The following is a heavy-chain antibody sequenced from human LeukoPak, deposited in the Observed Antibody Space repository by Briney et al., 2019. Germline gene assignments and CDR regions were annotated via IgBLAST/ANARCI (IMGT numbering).Heavy chain of an antibody. J-gene: IGHJ3*02. CDR2: INGGGDIM. Sequence: GGSLRLSCAASGFSLRAYDLILVRQAPGKGLDWVSIINGGGDIMMYEDSVKGRFTISRDNSKNTFYLQMNSLRVEDTAVYYCAMRDRGYGLDIWGQGTMVTVSS. V-gene: IGHV3-23*01. CDR3: AMRDRGYGLDI. CDR1: GFSLRAYD. D-gene: IGHD3-10*01.